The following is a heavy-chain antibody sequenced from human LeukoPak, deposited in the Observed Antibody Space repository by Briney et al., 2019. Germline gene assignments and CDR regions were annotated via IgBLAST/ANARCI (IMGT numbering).Heavy chain of an antibody. CDR2: ISYDGNNK. Sequence: GGSLRLSCAASGFTFSISGMHWVRQAPGKGLEWVAVISYDGNNKYYADSVKGRFTISRDNSKNTLYLQMNSLRPADTAVYYCAKDMYPGRNYYYYYGMDVGGQGTTVTVSS. J-gene: IGHJ6*02. CDR1: GFTFSISG. V-gene: IGHV3-30*18. D-gene: IGHD2-2*01. CDR3: AKDMYPGRNYYYYYGMDV.